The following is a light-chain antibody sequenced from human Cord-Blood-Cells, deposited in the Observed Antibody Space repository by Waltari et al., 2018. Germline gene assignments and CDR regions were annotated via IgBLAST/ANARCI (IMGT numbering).Light chain of an antibody. CDR3: CSYAGSSTV. CDR2: EVS. Sequence: QSALTQPASVSGSPGPSITISCTGTSSDVGSHNFVSWYQQNPGKATKLMIYEVSKRPSGVSNRFSGSKSGNTASLTISGLQAEDEADYYCCSYAGSSTVFGGGTKLTVL. J-gene: IGLJ2*01. V-gene: IGLV2-23*02. CDR1: SSDVGSHNF.